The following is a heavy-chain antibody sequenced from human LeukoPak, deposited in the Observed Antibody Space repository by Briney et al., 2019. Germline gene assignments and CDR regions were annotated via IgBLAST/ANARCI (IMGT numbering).Heavy chain of an antibody. J-gene: IGHJ6*02. D-gene: IGHD1-14*01. Sequence: SETLSLTCTGSGGSISGYYWSWIRQPPGKELEWIGYIYYSGSTNYNPSLKSRVTISVDTSENQFSLKLSSVTAADTAVYYCARRNTGPADVWGQGTTVTVSS. CDR1: GGSISGYY. CDR2: IYYSGST. CDR3: ARRNTGPADV. V-gene: IGHV4-59*01.